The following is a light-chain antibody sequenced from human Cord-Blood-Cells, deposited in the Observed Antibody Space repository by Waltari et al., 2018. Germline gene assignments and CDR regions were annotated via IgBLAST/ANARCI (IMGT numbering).Light chain of an antibody. CDR1: QIVLYSSNNKNY. V-gene: IGKV4-1*01. J-gene: IGKJ5*01. Sequence: DILMIPSPSSLAVSRPESATINCQPSQIVLYSSNNKNYLAWYQPKPGQPPKLLIYWASTRESGVPDRFSGSGSGTDFTLTISSLQAEDVAVRYCQQYYSTPPVTFGQGTRLEIK. CDR2: WAS. CDR3: QQYYSTPPVT.